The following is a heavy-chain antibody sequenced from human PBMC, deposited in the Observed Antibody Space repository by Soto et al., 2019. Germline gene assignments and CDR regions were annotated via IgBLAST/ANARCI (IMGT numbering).Heavy chain of an antibody. CDR2: IYPYDSDT. J-gene: IGHJ4*01. Sequence: GESLKISCKTPGYSFTSYWIGSVRQMPGKGMEWMGNIYPYDSDTSYSPSFQGQVTISADTSITPASLQRSGLRASDTAMYFCARHLVGSTRGNFDYWGQGTLVTVSS. CDR3: ARHLVGSTRGNFDY. D-gene: IGHD2-2*01. V-gene: IGHV5-51*01. CDR1: GYSFTSYW.